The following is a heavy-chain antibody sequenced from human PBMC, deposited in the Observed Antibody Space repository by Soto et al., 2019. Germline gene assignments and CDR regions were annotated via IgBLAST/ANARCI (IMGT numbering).Heavy chain of an antibody. D-gene: IGHD6-19*01. CDR2: IYYSGST. V-gene: IGHV4-59*01. CDR1: GGSISSYY. Sequence: QVQLQESGPGLVKPSETLSLTCTVSGGSISSYYWSWIRQPPGKGLEWIGYIYYSGSTNYNPSLKSQFTISVDTSKSQFSLKRSSVTAADTAVYYGAREGYSSGWYYFDYWVQGTLVTVSS. J-gene: IGHJ4*02. CDR3: AREGYSSGWYYFDY.